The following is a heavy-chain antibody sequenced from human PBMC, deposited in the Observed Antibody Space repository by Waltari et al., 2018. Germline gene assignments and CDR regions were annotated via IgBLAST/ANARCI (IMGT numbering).Heavy chain of an antibody. D-gene: IGHD1-26*01. CDR2: IYYSVST. J-gene: IGHJ6*03. CDR3: ARAPQEWGLYYMDV. Sequence: QVQLQESGPGLVKPSQTLSLTCTVSGGSISSGGYYGRWIRQHPGKGLEWIGYIYYSVSTYYNPSLKSRVTISVDTSKNQFSLKLSSVTAADTAVYYWARAPQEWGLYYMDVWGKGTTVTVSS. V-gene: IGHV4-31*03. CDR1: GGSISSGGYY.